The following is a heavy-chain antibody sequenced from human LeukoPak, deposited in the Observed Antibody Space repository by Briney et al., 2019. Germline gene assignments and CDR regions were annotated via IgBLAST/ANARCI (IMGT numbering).Heavy chain of an antibody. CDR1: GYTFSDFG. CDR3: SRSFYSSSWYYFDL. D-gene: IGHD4-11*01. CDR2: IKIGEGTT. V-gene: IGHV1-18*01. J-gene: IGHJ4*02. Sequence: GASVKVSCKASGYTFSDFGITWVRQAPGQGPEWVGWIKIGEGTTHSAQKFQDRVSMTRDRSSNTAFLELRSLRSDDTAVYFCSRSFYSSSWYYFDLWGQGTLVTVSS.